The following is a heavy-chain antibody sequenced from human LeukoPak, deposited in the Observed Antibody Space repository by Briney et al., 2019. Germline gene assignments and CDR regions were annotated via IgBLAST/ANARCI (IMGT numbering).Heavy chain of an antibody. Sequence: GGSLRLSCAAYGFTFSSYAMNWVRQAPGKGMEWVSVIGGGGGSIYYADSVKGRFTISRDNSKNTLYLQMNSLRAEDTAVYYCARDYDGSGYFGYWGQGTLVTVSS. V-gene: IGHV3-23*01. CDR1: GFTFSSYA. CDR3: ARDYDGSGYFGY. CDR2: IGGGGGSI. J-gene: IGHJ4*02. D-gene: IGHD3-22*01.